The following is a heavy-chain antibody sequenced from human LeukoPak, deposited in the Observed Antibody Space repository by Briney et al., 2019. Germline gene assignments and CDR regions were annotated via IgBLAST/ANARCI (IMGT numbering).Heavy chain of an antibody. D-gene: IGHD3-10*02. CDR1: GFIVNTNY. CDR3: AELGITMIGGV. J-gene: IGHJ6*04. Sequence: GGSLRLSCAASGFIVNTNYMTWVRQAPGKGLEWVSAISGSGGSTYYADSVKGRFTISRDNSKNTLYLQMNSLRAEDTAVYYCAELGITMIGGVWGKGTTVTISS. CDR2: ISGSGGST. V-gene: IGHV3-23*01.